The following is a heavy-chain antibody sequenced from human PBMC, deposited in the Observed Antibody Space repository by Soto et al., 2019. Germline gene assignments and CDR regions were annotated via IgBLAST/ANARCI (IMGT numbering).Heavy chain of an antibody. V-gene: IGHV3-66*01. CDR2: IYSGGST. CDR3: ARGEVGDYGGYYYYYMDV. J-gene: IGHJ6*03. Sequence: GGSLRLSCAASGFTVSSNYMSWVRQAPGKGLEWVSVIYSGGSTYYADSVKGRFTISRDNSKNTLYLQMNSLRAEDTAVYYCARGEVGDYGGYYYYYMDVWGKGTTVTVSS. D-gene: IGHD4-17*01. CDR1: GFTVSSNY.